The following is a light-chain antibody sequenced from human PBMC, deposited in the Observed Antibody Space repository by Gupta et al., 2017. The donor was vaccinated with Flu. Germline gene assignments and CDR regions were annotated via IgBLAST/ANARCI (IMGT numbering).Light chain of an antibody. CDR3: CSYAGSYSWV. Sequence: QSALTQPRSVSGSPGQSVTISCTGTSSDVGGDNLVSWYQQFPGKAPEVIIFDVTERPSGVPDRFSGSKSGNTASLTISGLQPEDEADYYCCSYAGSYSWVFGGGTKLTVL. V-gene: IGLV2-11*01. J-gene: IGLJ3*02. CDR2: DVT. CDR1: SSDVGGDNL.